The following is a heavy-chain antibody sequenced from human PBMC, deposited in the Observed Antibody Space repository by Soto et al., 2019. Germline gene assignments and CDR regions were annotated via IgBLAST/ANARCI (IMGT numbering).Heavy chain of an antibody. J-gene: IGHJ5*02. Sequence: SETLSLTCAVSGYSISSGYYWGWIRQPPGKGLEWIGSIYHSGSTYYNPSLKSRVTISVDTSKNQFSLKLSSVTAADAAVYYCARGSTNNWFDPWGQGTLVTVSS. CDR2: IYHSGST. V-gene: IGHV4-38-2*01. CDR3: ARGSTNNWFDP. CDR1: GYSISSGYY.